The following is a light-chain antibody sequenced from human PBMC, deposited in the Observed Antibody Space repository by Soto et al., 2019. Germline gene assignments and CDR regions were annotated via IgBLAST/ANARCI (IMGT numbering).Light chain of an antibody. CDR2: GAS. Sequence: DIVLTQSPGTLSLSPGERATLSCWASQSVSSGYLAWYQQKLGQAPRLLIYGASSRAAGIPDRFSGSGVGTACTLASGRREPEDFAAYYGEEYGSYRWTFGRGTKVEIK. CDR3: EEYGSYRWT. V-gene: IGKV3-20*01. J-gene: IGKJ1*01. CDR1: QSVSSGY.